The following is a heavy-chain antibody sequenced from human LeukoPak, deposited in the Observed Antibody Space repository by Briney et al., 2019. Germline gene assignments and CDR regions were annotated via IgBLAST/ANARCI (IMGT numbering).Heavy chain of an antibody. CDR1: GYTFTSYG. V-gene: IGHV1-18*01. CDR3: ARRWLHNNWFDP. CDR2: ISAYNGNT. D-gene: IGHD5-24*01. J-gene: IGHJ5*02. Sequence: GASVKVSCKASGYTFTSYGISWVGQAPRQRLEWMGWISAYNGNTNYAQKLHARVTMTTDTSTSTASMELTSLSSDDTAVYYCARRWLHNNWFDPWGQGTLVTVSS.